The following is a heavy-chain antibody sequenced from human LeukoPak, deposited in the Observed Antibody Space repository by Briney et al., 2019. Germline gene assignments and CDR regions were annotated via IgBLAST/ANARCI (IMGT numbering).Heavy chain of an antibody. V-gene: IGHV3-30*18. CDR2: ISYDGSNK. Sequence: PGGSLRLSCVGSGFIYGNYWMHWVRQAPGKGLEWVAVISYDGSNKYYADSVKGRFTISRDNSKNTLYLQMNSLRAEDTAVYYCAKDQNTVATAPFDYWGQGTLVTVSS. J-gene: IGHJ4*02. CDR3: AKDQNTVATAPFDY. D-gene: IGHD4-17*01. CDR1: GFIYGNYW.